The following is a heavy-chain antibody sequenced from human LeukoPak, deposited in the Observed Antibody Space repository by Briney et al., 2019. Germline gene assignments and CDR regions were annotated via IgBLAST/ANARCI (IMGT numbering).Heavy chain of an antibody. V-gene: IGHV3-23*01. Sequence: GGSLRLSCAASGFTFSSYAMNWVRQAPGKGLGWVSAISGSGSTTYYADSVKGRFTISRDNAKNSLYLQMNSLRAEDTAVYYRARAGIPLRYFDWLWGGEREAEDRQIDYWGQGTLVTVSS. J-gene: IGHJ4*02. CDR2: ISGSGSTT. D-gene: IGHD3-9*01. CDR3: ARAGIPLRYFDWLWGGEREAEDRQIDY. CDR1: GFTFSSYA.